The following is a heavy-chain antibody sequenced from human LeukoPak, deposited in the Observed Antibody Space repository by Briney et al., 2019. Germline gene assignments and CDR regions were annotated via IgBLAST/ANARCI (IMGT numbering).Heavy chain of an antibody. CDR1: GFTFSSYA. D-gene: IGHD3-9*01. CDR3: ATDTLSYDILTGYYFDY. Sequence: PGGSLRLSCAAPGFTFSSYAMSWVRQAPGKGLEWVSAISGSGGSTYYADSVKGRFTISRDNSKNTLYLQMNSLRAEDTAVYYCATDTLSYDILTGYYFDYWGQGTLVTVSS. V-gene: IGHV3-23*01. J-gene: IGHJ4*02. CDR2: ISGSGGST.